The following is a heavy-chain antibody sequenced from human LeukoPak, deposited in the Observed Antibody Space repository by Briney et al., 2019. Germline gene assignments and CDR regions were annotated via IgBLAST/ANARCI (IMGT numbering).Heavy chain of an antibody. Sequence: GASVKVSCKASGGTFSSYAISWVRQAPGQGLEWMGGIIPIFGTANYAQKFQGRVTITADESTSTAYMELRGLRSDDTAVYYCARDCSSTSCYNGMDVWGQGTTVTISS. CDR3: ARDCSSTSCYNGMDV. J-gene: IGHJ6*02. D-gene: IGHD2-2*01. CDR2: IIPIFGTA. V-gene: IGHV1-69*13. CDR1: GGTFSSYA.